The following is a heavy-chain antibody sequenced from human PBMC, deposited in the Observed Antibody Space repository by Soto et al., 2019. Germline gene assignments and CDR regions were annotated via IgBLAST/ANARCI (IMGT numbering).Heavy chain of an antibody. CDR2: INAGNGNT. V-gene: IGHV1-3*01. CDR1: GYTFTSYA. D-gene: IGHD6-13*01. Sequence: QVQLVQSGAEVKKPGASVKVSCKASGYTFTSYAMHWVRQAPGQRLEWMGWINAGNGNTKYSQKFQGRVTITRDTSASTAYMELSSLRSEDTAVYYCARVKAAAGDFDYWGQGTLVTVSS. CDR3: ARVKAAAGDFDY. J-gene: IGHJ4*02.